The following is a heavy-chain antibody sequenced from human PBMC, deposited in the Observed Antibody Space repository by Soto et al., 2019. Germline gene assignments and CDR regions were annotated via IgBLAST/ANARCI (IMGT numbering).Heavy chain of an antibody. V-gene: IGHV3-11*06. D-gene: IGHD2-15*01. J-gene: IGHJ5*02. CDR1: GFAFGDSY. CDR3: VRGGGGGLFDP. Sequence: GGSLRLSCAGSGFAFGDSYMSWIRQAPGKGLEWLSYISPGSRYPAYADSVKGRFTISRDNAKRSLCLQMMSLTAEDTAIYYCVRGGGGGLFDPWGQGTMVTVSS. CDR2: ISPGSRYP.